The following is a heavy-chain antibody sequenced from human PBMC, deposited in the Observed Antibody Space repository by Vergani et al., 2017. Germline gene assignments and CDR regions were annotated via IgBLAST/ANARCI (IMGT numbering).Heavy chain of an antibody. CDR3: VNERSTGYDILTGSGY. D-gene: IGHD3-9*01. J-gene: IGHJ4*02. Sequence: QVQLVQSGAEVKKPGSSVKVSCKASGGTFSSYAISWVRQAPGQGLEWMGGIIPIFGTANYAQKFQGRVTLTADESTSTAYMELSSLRSEDTAVYYCVNERSTGYDILTGSGYWGQGTLVTVSS. CDR1: GGTFSSYA. CDR2: IIPIFGTA. V-gene: IGHV1-69*01.